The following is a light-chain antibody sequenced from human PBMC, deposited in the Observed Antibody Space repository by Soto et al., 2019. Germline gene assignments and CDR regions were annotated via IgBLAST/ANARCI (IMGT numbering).Light chain of an antibody. V-gene: IGKV1-33*01. CDR2: DAS. Sequence: IQMTQSPSSLSASVGDRVTITCQASQDITNYLIWYQQKPGKAHKVLIYDASSLGTGVSSRLSGSGSGTHFTLTISSLQPEDIATYYCQQFDSVPCTFGQGTKLEIK. CDR3: QQFDSVPCT. CDR1: QDITNY. J-gene: IGKJ2*02.